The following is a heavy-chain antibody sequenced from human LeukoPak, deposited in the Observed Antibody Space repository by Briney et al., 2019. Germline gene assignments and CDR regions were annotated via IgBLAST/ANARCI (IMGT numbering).Heavy chain of an antibody. CDR2: ISSGSNYI. CDR1: GFTFNSYS. J-gene: IGHJ4*02. Sequence: GGSLRLSCAASGFTFNSYSINWIRQAPGKGLEWVSSISSGSNYIYYADSVRGRFTTSRDDAKNSLYLQMNNLRADDTAVYYCARDRAWNYFDYWGQGTLVTVSS. CDR3: ARDRAWNYFDY. D-gene: IGHD3-3*01. V-gene: IGHV3-21*01.